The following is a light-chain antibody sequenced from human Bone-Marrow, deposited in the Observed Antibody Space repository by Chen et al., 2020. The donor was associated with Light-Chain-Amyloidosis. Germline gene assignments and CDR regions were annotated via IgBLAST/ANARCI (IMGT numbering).Light chain of an antibody. J-gene: IGLJ3*02. CDR1: SSDVGGYNY. CDR2: DVS. CDR3: SSYTSSSTLG. Sequence: QSALTQPASVSGSPGQSITISCTGTSSDVGGYNYVSWYQQHPGKAPKLMLYDVSNRPSGVSKRFSCSKARTTASLTISGLQAEDEADYYCSSYTSSSTLGFGGGTKLTVL. V-gene: IGLV2-14*01.